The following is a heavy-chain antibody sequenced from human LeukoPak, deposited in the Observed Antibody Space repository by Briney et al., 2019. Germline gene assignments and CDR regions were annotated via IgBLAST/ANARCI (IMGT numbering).Heavy chain of an antibody. V-gene: IGHV1-2*02. CDR2: INPNSGGT. CDR1: GYTFTGYY. J-gene: IGHJ3*02. CDR3: ARGGGDGYNWNGLRSFDI. D-gene: IGHD1-1*01. Sequence: ASVKVSCKASGYTFTGYYMHWVRHAHGQGLELKGWINPNSGGTNYEQKFQGRVTMIRDTSINTAYMELSRLRSDDTAVYYCARGGGDGYNWNGLRSFDIWGQGTMVTVSS.